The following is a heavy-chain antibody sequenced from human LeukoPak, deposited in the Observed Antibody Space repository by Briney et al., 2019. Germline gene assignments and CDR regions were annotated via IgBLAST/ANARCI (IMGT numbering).Heavy chain of an antibody. CDR2: MNPNSGNT. D-gene: IGHD3/OR15-3a*01. J-gene: IGHJ4*02. CDR1: GYTFNNYD. V-gene: IGHV1-8*03. CDR3: ARDSWAGYPFDY. Sequence: ASVEVSCKASGYTFNNYDVNWVRQAAGQGLEWMGWMNPNSGNTGYAQKFRGRVTITRNTSISTAYMELSSLRSEDTAVYYCARDSWAGYPFDYWGQGTLVTVSS.